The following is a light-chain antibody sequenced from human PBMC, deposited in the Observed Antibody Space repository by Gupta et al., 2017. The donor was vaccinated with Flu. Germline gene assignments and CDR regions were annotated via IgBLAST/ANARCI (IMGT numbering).Light chain of an antibody. V-gene: IGKV3D-20*01. CDR1: QTVTDKS. Sequence: RATLSCGASQTVTDKSLAWYQQKPGLAPRLLIYDTSIRAAGVPDRFSGSGSGTDFTLTISRLEPDDFAVYYCRHYGSSDLITFGQGTRLEIK. CDR3: RHYGSSDLIT. J-gene: IGKJ5*01. CDR2: DTS.